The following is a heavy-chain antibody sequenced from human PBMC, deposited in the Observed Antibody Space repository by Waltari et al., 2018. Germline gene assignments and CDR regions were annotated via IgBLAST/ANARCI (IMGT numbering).Heavy chain of an antibody. CDR3: ARGGDGQRGAFDI. V-gene: IGHV4-59*11. J-gene: IGHJ3*02. D-gene: IGHD6-25*01. CDR2: IYYSGST. CDR1: GGSISSHY. Sequence: QVQLQESGPGLVKPSETLSLTCTVSGGSISSHYWSWIRQPPGKGLEWIGYIYYSGSTNYTPSLKSRVTISVDTSKNQFSLKLSSVTAADTAVYYCARGGDGQRGAFDIWGQGTMVTVSS.